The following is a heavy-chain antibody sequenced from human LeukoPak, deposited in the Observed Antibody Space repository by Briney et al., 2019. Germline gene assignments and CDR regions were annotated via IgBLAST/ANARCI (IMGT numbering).Heavy chain of an antibody. D-gene: IGHD3-9*01. V-gene: IGHV3-48*04. CDR3: ARDTLNGPFVISLDY. CDR2: ISSGGNVE. J-gene: IGHJ4*02. Sequence: GGSLRLSCAASGFTFSSYSMNWVRQAPGKGLEWVAHISSGGNVEYYLDSVRGRFTMSRDNAKSLLFLQMNSLRAEDTAVYYCARDTLNGPFVISLDYWGQGALVTVSS. CDR1: GFTFSSYS.